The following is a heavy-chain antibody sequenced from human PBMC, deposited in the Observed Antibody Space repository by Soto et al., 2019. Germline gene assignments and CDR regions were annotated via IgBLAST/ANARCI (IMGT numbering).Heavy chain of an antibody. D-gene: IGHD2-2*01. V-gene: IGHV4-39*01. CDR3: ARVPDY. Sequence: PSETLSLTCTVSGDSITSGDYYWGWIRQPPGKGLEWIASIYYSGSTSYNPSLKSRVTISVDTSKKEFSLNLSSVTAADTAVYLCARVPDYWGQGILVTVSS. CDR1: GDSITSGDYY. J-gene: IGHJ4*02. CDR2: IYYSGST.